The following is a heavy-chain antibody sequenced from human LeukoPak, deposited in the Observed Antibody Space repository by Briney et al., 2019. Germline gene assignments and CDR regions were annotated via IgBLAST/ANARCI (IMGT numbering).Heavy chain of an antibody. CDR3: AKDRRSYGGTSFDS. CDR1: GFSFSNYG. Sequence: GGSLRLYCAASGFSFSNYGMSWVRQAPGEGLEWVSAISDSTWYADSVKGRFTISRDSSQNTVYLQMNSLRAEDTAVYYCAKDRRSYGGTSFDSWGQGTLVTVSS. V-gene: IGHV3-23*01. J-gene: IGHJ4*02. CDR2: ISDST. D-gene: IGHD4-23*01.